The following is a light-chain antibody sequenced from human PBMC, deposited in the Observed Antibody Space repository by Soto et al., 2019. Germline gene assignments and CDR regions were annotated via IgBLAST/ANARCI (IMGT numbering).Light chain of an antibody. V-gene: IGKV3-20*01. CDR1: ESVSDNY. CDR3: QQYGRT. Sequence: VLTQSPGTLSLSPGERATLSCRASESVSDNYVAWYQQRPGQSPRLLIYGASNRATGIPDRFNGSGSGTDFTLTISRLEPEDFAMYYCQQYGRTFGQGTKVEMK. CDR2: GAS. J-gene: IGKJ1*01.